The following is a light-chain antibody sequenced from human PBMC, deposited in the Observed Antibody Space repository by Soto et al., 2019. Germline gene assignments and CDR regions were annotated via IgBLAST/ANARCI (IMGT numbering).Light chain of an antibody. CDR1: QGIRND. CDR2: AAS. J-gene: IGKJ1*01. Sequence: AIQMTQSPSSLSASVAYRVTITCRASQGIRNDLGWYQQKPGKAPKLLIYAASSLQSGVPSRFSGSGSGTDFTLTISSLQPEDFATYYCLQDYNYPRTFGKGTTVDIK. CDR3: LQDYNYPRT. V-gene: IGKV1-6*01.